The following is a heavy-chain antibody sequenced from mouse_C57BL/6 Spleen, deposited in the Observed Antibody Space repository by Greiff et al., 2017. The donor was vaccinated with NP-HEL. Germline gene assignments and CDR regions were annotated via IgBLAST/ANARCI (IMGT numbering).Heavy chain of an antibody. V-gene: IGHV1-7*01. CDR2: INPSSGYT. D-gene: IGHD2-5*01. CDR1: GYTFTSYW. Sequence: VQLQESGAELAKPGASVKLSCKASGYTFTSYWMHWVKQRPGQGLEWIGYINPSSGYTKYNQKFKDKATLTADKSSSTAYMQLSSLTYEDAAVDYCATGYSNLYAMDYWGQGTSVTVSS. J-gene: IGHJ4*01. CDR3: ATGYSNLYAMDY.